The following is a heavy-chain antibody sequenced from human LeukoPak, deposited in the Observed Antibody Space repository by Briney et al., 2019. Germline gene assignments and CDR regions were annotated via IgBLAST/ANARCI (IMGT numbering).Heavy chain of an antibody. D-gene: IGHD6-13*01. Sequence: PGGSLRLSCAASGFTFSSYSMNWVRQAPGKGLEWVSYISSSSSSIFYADSVKGRFTISRDNAKNSLYLQMNSLRAEDTAVYYCARDASRIFDSWGQGTLVTVSS. CDR3: ARDASRIFDS. J-gene: IGHJ4*02. CDR1: GFTFSSYS. CDR2: ISSSSSSI. V-gene: IGHV3-21*01.